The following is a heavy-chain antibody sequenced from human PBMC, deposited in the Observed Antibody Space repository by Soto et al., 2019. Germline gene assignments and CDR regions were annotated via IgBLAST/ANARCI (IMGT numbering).Heavy chain of an antibody. CDR3: ARALQGDWDPNWFDP. CDR2: IYYSGST. Sequence: SETLSLTCTVSGGSISSGGYYWSWIRQHPGKGLEWIGYIYYSGSTYYNPSLKSRVTISVDTSKNQFSLKLGSVTAADTAVYYCARALQGDWDPNWFDPWGKGTLVTVSS. CDR1: GGSISSGGYY. J-gene: IGHJ5*02. V-gene: IGHV4-31*03. D-gene: IGHD3-16*01.